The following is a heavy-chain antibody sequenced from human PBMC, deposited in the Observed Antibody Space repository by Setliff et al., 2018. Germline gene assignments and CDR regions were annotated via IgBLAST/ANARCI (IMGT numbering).Heavy chain of an antibody. D-gene: IGHD2-21*02. Sequence: SETLSLTCTVSGYSISSGYSWGWIRQPPGKGLEWVGNIGHTGSINYNPSLKSRLTLSRDTSKNQVSLKLNSVTATDTAVYYCARDLGHGGDSDYWGQGILVTVSS. V-gene: IGHV4-38-2*02. CDR2: IGHTGSI. J-gene: IGHJ4*02. CDR3: ARDLGHGGDSDY. CDR1: GYSISSGYS.